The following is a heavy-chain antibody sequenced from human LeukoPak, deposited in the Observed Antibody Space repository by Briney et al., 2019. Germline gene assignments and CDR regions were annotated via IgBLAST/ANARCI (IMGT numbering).Heavy chain of an antibody. Sequence: PSETLSLTCTVSGGSISSRNYYWSWIRQPPGKGLEWIGYIYYSGSTNYNPSLKSRVTISVDTSKNQFSLKLSSVTAADTAVYYSSGYYYGAFDIWGQGTMVTVSS. CDR1: GGSISSRNYY. J-gene: IGHJ3*02. CDR2: IYYSGST. D-gene: IGHD3-22*01. CDR3: SGYYYGAFDI. V-gene: IGHV4-61*01.